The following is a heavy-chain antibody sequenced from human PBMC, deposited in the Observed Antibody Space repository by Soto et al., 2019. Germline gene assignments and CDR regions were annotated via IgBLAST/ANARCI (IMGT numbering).Heavy chain of an antibody. Sequence: QVQLVESGAEVKKPGASVKVSCKASGYTFTSYDINWVRLATGQGLEWMGWMNPNSGNTGYAQKFQGRVTMTRNTSISTADMELSSLRSEDTAVYYCARGIAVAGTPGSFDYWGQGTLVTVSS. CDR1: GYTFTSYD. CDR3: ARGIAVAGTPGSFDY. V-gene: IGHV1-8*01. CDR2: MNPNSGNT. J-gene: IGHJ4*02. D-gene: IGHD6-19*01.